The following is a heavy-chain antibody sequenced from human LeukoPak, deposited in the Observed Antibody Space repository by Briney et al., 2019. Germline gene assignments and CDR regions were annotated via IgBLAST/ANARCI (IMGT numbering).Heavy chain of an antibody. CDR2: IYPGDSDT. J-gene: IGHJ1*01. CDR3: ARGFGSTWLEY. V-gene: IGHV5-51*01. D-gene: IGHD6-13*01. CDR1: GYSFTNFW. Sequence: GESLKISCKASGYSFTNFWIAWVRQMPGKGLEWMGIIYPGDSDTRYSPSFQGQVTISADKSLTTAYLQWSSLKASDTAMYYCARGFGSTWLEYWGQGTLVTVSS.